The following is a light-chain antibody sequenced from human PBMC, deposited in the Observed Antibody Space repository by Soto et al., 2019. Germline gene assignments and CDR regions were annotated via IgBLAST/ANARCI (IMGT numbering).Light chain of an antibody. CDR2: GAS. CDR1: ESVRSN. Sequence: EIVMTQSPATLSVPPGDRATLSCRASESVRSNLAWYQQKPGQAPRLLIYGASIRAADIPARFSGSVSGTEFTLTSSTLQSEDFGVYYCQQYYDWPTITFGQGTRLE. J-gene: IGKJ5*01. V-gene: IGKV3-15*01. CDR3: QQYYDWPTIT.